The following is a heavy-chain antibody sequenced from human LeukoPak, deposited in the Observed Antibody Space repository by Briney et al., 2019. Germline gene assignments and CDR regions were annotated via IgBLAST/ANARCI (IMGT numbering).Heavy chain of an antibody. Sequence: RASVNGSCKASGYTFTSSDINWVRQATGQGLEWMGWMNPNSGNTGYVQKFQGRVTMTRDTSISTAYMELSSLTSEDTAVYYCARGVTYCSSTSCYTLDYWGQGTLVTVSS. CDR3: ARGVTYCSSTSCYTLDY. CDR1: GYTFTSSD. V-gene: IGHV1-8*01. D-gene: IGHD2-2*02. J-gene: IGHJ4*02. CDR2: MNPNSGNT.